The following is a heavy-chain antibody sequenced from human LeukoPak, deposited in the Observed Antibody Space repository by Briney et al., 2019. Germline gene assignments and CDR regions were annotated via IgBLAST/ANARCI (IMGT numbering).Heavy chain of an antibody. CDR1: GGSISSDGYY. V-gene: IGHV4-31*03. D-gene: IGHD6-13*01. CDR3: ARAVAADNAGYYFDY. J-gene: IGHJ4*02. Sequence: PSETLSLTCTVSGGSISSDGYYWSWLRQHPGKGLEWIGYIYYSGSPYYSPSLKGRVTISVDTSKNQFSLELNSVTAADTAVYYCARAVAADNAGYYFDYWGQGTLVTVSS. CDR2: IYYSGSP.